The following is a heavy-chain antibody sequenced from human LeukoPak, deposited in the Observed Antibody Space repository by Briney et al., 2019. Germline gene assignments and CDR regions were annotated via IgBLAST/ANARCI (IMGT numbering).Heavy chain of an antibody. CDR2: INGDGSST. J-gene: IGHJ3*02. CDR3: ARGAYCSGGSCPGAFDI. V-gene: IGHV3-NL1*01. Sequence: PPGRSLRLSCAASGFTFSSYAMSWVRQARGKGLEWVSSINGDGSSTYYADSVKGRFTISRDNPKNTLSLQMNSLRAEDTAVYYCARGAYCSGGSCPGAFDIWGQGTMVTVSS. D-gene: IGHD2-15*01. CDR1: GFTFSSYA.